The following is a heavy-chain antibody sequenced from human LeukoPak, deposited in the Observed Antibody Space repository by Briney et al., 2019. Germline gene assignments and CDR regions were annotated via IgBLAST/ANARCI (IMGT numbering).Heavy chain of an antibody. D-gene: IGHD3-10*01. J-gene: IGHJ4*02. V-gene: IGHV3-23*01. CDR1: GLTFSSYG. CDR3: ASPIWFGELLSFDY. Sequence: PGGSLRLSCAASGLTFSSYGMSWVRRAPGKGLEWVSAISGSGGSTYYADSVKGRFTISRDNSKNMLYLQMNSLRAEDTAVYYCASPIWFGELLSFDYWGQGTLVTVSS. CDR2: ISGSGGST.